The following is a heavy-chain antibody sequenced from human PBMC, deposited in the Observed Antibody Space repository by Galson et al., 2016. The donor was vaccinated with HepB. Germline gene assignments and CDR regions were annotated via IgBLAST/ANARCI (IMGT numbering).Heavy chain of an antibody. Sequence: SLRLSCAASGFTFSSSWMTWVRQAPGKGLEWVAYMKQDGSEIYYVDSVKGRFPISRDNAKNSLYLQMNSLRAEDTAVYYCARGVYAFDIWGRGTMVTVSS. J-gene: IGHJ3*02. V-gene: IGHV3-7*01. CDR2: MKQDGSEI. CDR3: ARGVYAFDI. CDR1: GFTFSSSW.